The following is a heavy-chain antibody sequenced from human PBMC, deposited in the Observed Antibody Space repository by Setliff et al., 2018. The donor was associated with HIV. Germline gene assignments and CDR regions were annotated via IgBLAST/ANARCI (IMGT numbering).Heavy chain of an antibody. CDR3: ARVYYFDSSGYYQRGDVFDI. CDR2: IYYSGTT. V-gene: IGHV4-61*01. Sequence: PSETLSLTCTVSGDSVSSASYYWSWIRQPPGKGLEWIGYIYYSGTTKYNPSLKSRVTISIDTSKSQISLKLTSVTAADTAMYHCARVYYFDSSGYYQRGDVFDIWGQGTMVTVSS. CDR1: GDSVSSASYY. D-gene: IGHD3-22*01. J-gene: IGHJ3*02.